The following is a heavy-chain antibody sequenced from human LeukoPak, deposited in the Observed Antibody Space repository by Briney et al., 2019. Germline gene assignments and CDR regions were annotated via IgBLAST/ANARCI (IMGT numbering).Heavy chain of an antibody. CDR1: GFTFVGNA. CDR2: VSGSDGSS. J-gene: IGHJ4*02. CDR3: AKGGLGGYNAVFDH. D-gene: IGHD5-24*01. V-gene: IGHV3-23*01. Sequence: PGGSLRLSCATSGFTFVGNAMSWVRQAPGKGLEWVSGVSGSDGSSHHADSVKGRFTISVDNSKNTLHLQMNSLRAEDTAVYYCAKGGLGGYNAVFDHWGQGTLVTVSS.